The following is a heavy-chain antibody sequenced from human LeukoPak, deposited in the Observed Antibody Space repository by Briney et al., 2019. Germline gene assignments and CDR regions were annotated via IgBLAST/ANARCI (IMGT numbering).Heavy chain of an antibody. D-gene: IGHD5/OR15-5a*01. J-gene: IGHJ4*02. CDR1: RFTFSNFD. Sequence: GGSPRLSCAAPRFTFSNFDMHWVRQAPGKGLEWVTFIRFDGSNEYYADSVRGRFTISRDNSKNTLYLQMSSLRPEDTAVYYCARQIGVSIDYWGQGTLVTLSS. V-gene: IGHV3-30*02. CDR3: ARQIGVSIDY. CDR2: IRFDGSNE.